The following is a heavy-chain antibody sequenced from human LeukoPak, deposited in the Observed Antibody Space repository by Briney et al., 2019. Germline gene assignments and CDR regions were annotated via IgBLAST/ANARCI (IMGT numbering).Heavy chain of an antibody. D-gene: IGHD7-27*01. Sequence: AETLSLTCNVSGASITNYYWNFIRQSPGKGLEWIGYIYYGGSIDYNPSLKSRVTISTDTSKNQFSLKLTSVTAADTAVYYCVRGNVDSLTGDEYFDYWGQGTLVTVSS. J-gene: IGHJ4*02. CDR2: IYYGGSI. CDR1: GASITNYY. V-gene: IGHV4-59*01. CDR3: VRGNVDSLTGDEYFDY.